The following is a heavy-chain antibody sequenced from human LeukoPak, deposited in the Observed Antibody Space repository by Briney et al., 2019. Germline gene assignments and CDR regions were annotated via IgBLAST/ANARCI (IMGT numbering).Heavy chain of an antibody. CDR1: GFTFNSYT. J-gene: IGHJ5*02. CDR3: ARDWRLDWFDP. D-gene: IGHD3-3*01. Sequence: GGSLRLSCAASGFTFNSYTVNWVRQVPGKGLEWVSSISSSSSYIYYSDSVKGRFTISRDNAKNSLYLQMSSLRAEDTAVYYCARDWRLDWFDPWGQGTLVTVSS. V-gene: IGHV3-21*01. CDR2: ISSSSSYI.